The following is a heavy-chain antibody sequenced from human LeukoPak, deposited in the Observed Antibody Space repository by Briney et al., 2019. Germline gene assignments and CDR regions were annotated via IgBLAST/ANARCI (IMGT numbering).Heavy chain of an antibody. D-gene: IGHD5-12*01. J-gene: IGHJ4*02. CDR1: GFTFSSYW. CDR3: ARVGYSGYFY. V-gene: IGHV3-74*01. CDR2: INGDGRNI. Sequence: GGSLRLSCVASGFTFSSYWMHWVRQDPRKGLVWVSRINGDGRNINYADSVRGRFTISRDNAKNTLYLQMNTLRVEDTAVYYCARVGYSGYFYWGQGTLVTVSS.